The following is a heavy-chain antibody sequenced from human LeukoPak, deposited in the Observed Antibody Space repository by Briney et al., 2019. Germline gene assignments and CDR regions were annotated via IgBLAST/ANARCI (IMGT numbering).Heavy chain of an antibody. CDR3: ARDRPYYYGSGTLAGYYFDY. Sequence: ASVKVSCKASGGTFSSYAISWVRQAPGQGLEWMGRIIPILGIANYAQKFQGRVTITADKSTSTAYMELSSLRSEDTAVYYCARDRPYYYGSGTLAGYYFDYWGQGTLVTVSS. CDR1: GGTFSSYA. V-gene: IGHV1-69*04. J-gene: IGHJ4*02. CDR2: IIPILGIA. D-gene: IGHD3-10*01.